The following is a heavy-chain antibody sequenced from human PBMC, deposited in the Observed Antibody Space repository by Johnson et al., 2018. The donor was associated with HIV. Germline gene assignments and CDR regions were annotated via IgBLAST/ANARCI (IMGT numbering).Heavy chain of an antibody. J-gene: IGHJ3*02. CDR2: IKSKTDGGTT. V-gene: IGHV3-15*01. CDR3: AKDPTTVGAFDI. Sequence: VQLVESGGGLVKPGGSLRLSCAASGFTFSNAWMSWVRQAPGKGLEWVGRIKSKTDGGTTDYAAPVKGRFTISRDDSKNTLYLQMNSLRAEDTAVYYCAKDPTTVGAFDIWGQGTMVTVSS. CDR1: GFTFSNAW. D-gene: IGHD4-11*01.